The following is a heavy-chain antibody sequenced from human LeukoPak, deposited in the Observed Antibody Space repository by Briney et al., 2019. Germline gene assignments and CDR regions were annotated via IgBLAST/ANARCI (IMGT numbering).Heavy chain of an antibody. V-gene: IGHV3-23*01. CDR3: AKESPYGSGSRNYSFHY. Sequence: GGSLRLSCAASGFTFSSYAMSWVRQAPGKGLEWVSAISGSADRTYYADSVKGRFTISRDNSKNTLYLQMNSLRPEDTAIYYCAKESPYGSGSRNYSFHYWGQGTLVTVSS. CDR2: ISGSADRT. D-gene: IGHD3-10*01. J-gene: IGHJ4*02. CDR1: GFTFSSYA.